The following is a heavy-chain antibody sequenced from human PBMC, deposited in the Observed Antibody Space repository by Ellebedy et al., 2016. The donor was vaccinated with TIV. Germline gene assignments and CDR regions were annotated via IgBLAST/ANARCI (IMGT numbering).Heavy chain of an antibody. CDR2: ISYDGSNK. V-gene: IGHV3-30*04. Sequence: GESLKISXAASGFTFSSYAMHWVRQAPGKGLEWVAVISYDGSNKYYADSVKGRFTISRDNSKNTLYLQMNSLRAEDTAVYYCAKRGGGQLVLDYWGQGTLVTVSS. J-gene: IGHJ4*02. CDR1: GFTFSSYA. D-gene: IGHD6-6*01. CDR3: AKRGGGQLVLDY.